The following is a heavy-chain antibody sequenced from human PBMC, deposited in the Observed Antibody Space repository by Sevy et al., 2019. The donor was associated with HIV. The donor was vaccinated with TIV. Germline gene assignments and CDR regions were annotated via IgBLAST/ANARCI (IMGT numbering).Heavy chain of an antibody. Sequence: GGSLRLSCAASGFTFSSYAMNWVRQAPGKGLEWVAVISYDGSNKYYADSVKGRFTISRDNSKNTLYLQMNSLRAEDTALYYCARGSGYSSSWYTRAIYVDLVFAAEYFQHWGQGTLVTVSS. CDR3: ARGSGYSSSWYTRAIYVDLVFAAEYFQH. V-gene: IGHV3-30-3*01. CDR2: ISYDGSNK. J-gene: IGHJ1*01. CDR1: GFTFSSYA. D-gene: IGHD6-13*01.